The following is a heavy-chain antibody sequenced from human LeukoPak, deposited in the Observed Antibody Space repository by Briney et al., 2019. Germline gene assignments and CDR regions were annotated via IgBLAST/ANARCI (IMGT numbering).Heavy chain of an antibody. CDR1: GFTLSSYG. CDR3: AKPDECSSSWYVSYDY. Sequence: GGSLRLSCAASGFTLSSYGMHWVRQAPGKGLEWVAVISYDGSNKYYADSVKGRFTISRDNSKNTLYLQMNSLRAEDTAVYYCAKPDECSSSWYVSYDYWGQGTLVTVSS. J-gene: IGHJ4*02. CDR2: ISYDGSNK. D-gene: IGHD6-13*01. V-gene: IGHV3-30*18.